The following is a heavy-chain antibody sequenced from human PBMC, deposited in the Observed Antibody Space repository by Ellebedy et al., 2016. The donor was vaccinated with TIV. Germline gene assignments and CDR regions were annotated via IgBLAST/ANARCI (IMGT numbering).Heavy chain of an antibody. CDR1: GGSFSSYA. D-gene: IGHD5-18*01. CDR2: IIPLFGTA. J-gene: IGHJ4*02. Sequence: SVKVSXXASGGSFSSYAISWVRQAPGHGLEWMGGIIPLFGTANYPQKFQGRVTITADESTSTAYMELTSLRSEDTAVYYCARGRPEQLLYQRRGYSYGYSEYWGQGTLVTVSS. CDR3: ARGRPEQLLYQRRGYSYGYSEY. V-gene: IGHV1-69*13.